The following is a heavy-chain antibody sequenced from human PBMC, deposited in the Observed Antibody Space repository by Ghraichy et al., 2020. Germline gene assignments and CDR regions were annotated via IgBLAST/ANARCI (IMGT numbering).Heavy chain of an antibody. CDR2: ISGSGGST. D-gene: IGHD3-22*01. CDR1: GFTFSSYA. J-gene: IGHJ4*02. CDR3: AKDPWYYYDSSGYGGSYFDY. V-gene: IGHV3-23*01. Sequence: GGSLRLSCAASGFTFSSYAMSWVRQAPGKGLEWVSAISGSGGSTYYADSVKGRFTISRDNSKNTLYLQMNSLRAEDTAVYYCAKDPWYYYDSSGYGGSYFDYWGQGTLVTVSS.